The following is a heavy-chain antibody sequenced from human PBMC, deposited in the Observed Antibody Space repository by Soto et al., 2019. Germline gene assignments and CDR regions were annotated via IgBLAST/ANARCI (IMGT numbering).Heavy chain of an antibody. Sequence: SETLSLTCAVYGGSFSGYYWSWIRQPPGKGLEWIGEINHSGSTNYNPSLKSRVTISVDTSKNQFSLKLSSVTAADTAVYYCARTIYGSGSYYFDYWGQGTLVTVSS. CDR1: GGSFSGYY. CDR3: ARTIYGSGSYYFDY. CDR2: INHSGST. D-gene: IGHD3-10*01. J-gene: IGHJ4*02. V-gene: IGHV4-34*01.